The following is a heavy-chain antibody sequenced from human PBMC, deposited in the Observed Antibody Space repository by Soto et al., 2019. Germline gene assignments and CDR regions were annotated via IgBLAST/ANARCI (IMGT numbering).Heavy chain of an antibody. CDR1: GFTFSDHY. CDR3: ARDFERSAIGP. J-gene: IGHJ5*02. CDR2: MSGSGSSE. D-gene: IGHD3-9*01. Sequence: GGSLRLSCAASGFTFSDHYMAWIRQAPGKGLEIVAHMSGSGSSEDYGDSVKGRFSIFRENSKNLLFLQMFSLTLKSVTAADTAVYFCARDFERSAIGPWGQGTSVTVSS. V-gene: IGHV3-11*01.